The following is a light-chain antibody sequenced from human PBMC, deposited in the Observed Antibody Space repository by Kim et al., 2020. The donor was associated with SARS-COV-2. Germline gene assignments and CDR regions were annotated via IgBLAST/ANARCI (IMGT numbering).Light chain of an antibody. V-gene: IGLV8-61*01. Sequence: GGTVTLTCGLSSGSVSTGYYPSWYQQTPGQAPRTLIYSTNTRSSGVPDRFSGSILGNKAALTITGAQADDESDYYCVLYMGSGISVFGGGTKLTVL. CDR2: STN. CDR3: VLYMGSGISV. CDR1: SGSVSTGYY. J-gene: IGLJ3*02.